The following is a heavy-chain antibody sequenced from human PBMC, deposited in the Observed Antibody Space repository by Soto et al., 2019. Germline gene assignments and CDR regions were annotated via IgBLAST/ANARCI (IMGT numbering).Heavy chain of an antibody. V-gene: IGHV3-66*01. J-gene: IGHJ3*02. Sequence: GGSLRLSCAASGFTVSSNYMSWVRQAPGKGLEWVSAIYSDGSTFYSDSVKGRFTISRDNSKNTLYLQMNSLIAEDTAVFYCVRNYYDSSGYYYGGAFDIWGQGTMVTVSS. CDR1: GFTVSSNY. D-gene: IGHD3-22*01. CDR3: VRNYYDSSGYYYGGAFDI. CDR2: IYSDGST.